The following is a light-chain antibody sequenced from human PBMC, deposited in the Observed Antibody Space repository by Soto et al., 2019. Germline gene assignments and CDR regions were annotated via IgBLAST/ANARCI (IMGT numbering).Light chain of an antibody. J-gene: IGKJ5*01. CDR3: QQLNSYPT. V-gene: IGKV1-39*01. Sequence: DIHMTQSPSSLSAFVGYIFTISCRASQSIRSYLSWYKQKPGKAPKLLIFVASTLQTGVPSRLSGSGSGTDFTLTIGSMKPEDFATYYCQQLNSYPTFGQGTRLEIK. CDR1: QSIRSY. CDR2: VAS.